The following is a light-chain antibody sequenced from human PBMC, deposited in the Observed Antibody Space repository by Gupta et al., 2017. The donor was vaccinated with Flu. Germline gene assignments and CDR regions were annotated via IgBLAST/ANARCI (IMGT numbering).Light chain of an antibody. J-gene: IGKJ3*01. V-gene: IGKV1-39*01. CDR3: QQSSSLSGGVT. Sequence: SGVPSRFSGSGSGTDFTLTISSMQPEDFATYFCQQSSSLSGGVTFGQGTKVDIK.